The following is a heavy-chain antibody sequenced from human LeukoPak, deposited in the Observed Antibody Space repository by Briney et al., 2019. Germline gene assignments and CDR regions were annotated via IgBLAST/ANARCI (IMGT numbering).Heavy chain of an antibody. D-gene: IGHD3-9*01. CDR1: GGSISSGSYY. CDR2: IYTSGST. CDR3: ARGRWRYFD. V-gene: IGHV4-61*02. J-gene: IGHJ4*02. Sequence: SETLSLTCTVSGGSISSGSYYWSWIRQPAGKGLEWIGRIYTSGSTNYNPSLKSRATISVDTSKNQFSLKLSSVTAADTAVYYCARGRWRYFDWGQGTLVTVSS.